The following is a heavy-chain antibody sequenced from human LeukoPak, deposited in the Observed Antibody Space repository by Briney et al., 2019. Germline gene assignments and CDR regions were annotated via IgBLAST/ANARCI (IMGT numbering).Heavy chain of an antibody. CDR3: ARDRDPCGSGGGRDAFDI. J-gene: IGHJ3*02. CDR1: GFTFSSYW. CDR2: IRIDGSEK. Sequence: GGSLRLSCAASGFTFSSYWMSWVRQAPGKGLEWVANIRIDGSEKYYMDSVRGRFTISRDNSKNALYLQMNSLRAEDTAVYYCARDRDPCGSGGGRDAFDIWGQGTMVTVSS. D-gene: IGHD3-10*01. V-gene: IGHV3-7*01.